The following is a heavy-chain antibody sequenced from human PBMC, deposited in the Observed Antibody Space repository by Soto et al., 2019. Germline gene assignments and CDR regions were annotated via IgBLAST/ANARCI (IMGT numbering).Heavy chain of an antibody. D-gene: IGHD1-1*01. Sequence: GGSLRLSGAASGFTFNTYSMNWVRQAPGKGLEWVSSISSGSSYIYYADSVRGRFTVSRDNAKKSLWLQMASLRAEDTAVYYCAREFRWNDVDLDYWGQGTLVTVCS. CDR2: ISSGSSYI. V-gene: IGHV3-21*01. CDR3: AREFRWNDVDLDY. J-gene: IGHJ4*02. CDR1: GFTFNTYS.